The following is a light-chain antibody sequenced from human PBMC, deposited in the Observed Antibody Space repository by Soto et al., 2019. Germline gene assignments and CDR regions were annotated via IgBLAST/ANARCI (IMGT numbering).Light chain of an antibody. V-gene: IGLV1-40*01. CDR1: SSNLGAGYY. CDR2: GNS. CDR3: QAYDYSLTASV. J-gene: IGLJ3*02. Sequence: QAVVKQPASGSGATGQRVTISCTGNSSNLGAGYYVHWYQQLPGTSPKLLIYGNSNRPSGVPERFSGSKYGTYASLAITGLQAEDEADYYCQAYDYSLTASVFGGGTQLTVL.